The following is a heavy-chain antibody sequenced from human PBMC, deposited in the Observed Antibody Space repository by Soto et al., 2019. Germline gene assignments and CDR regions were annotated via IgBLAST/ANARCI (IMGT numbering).Heavy chain of an antibody. CDR3: ARVPGP. J-gene: IGHJ5*02. V-gene: IGHV4-30-2*01. CDR2: IYHSGST. CDR1: GGSISSGGYS. Sequence: QLQLQESGSGLVKPSQTLSLTCAVSGGSISSGGYSWSWIRQPPGKGLEWIGYIYHSGSTYYNPSLKVRFPIPVAGPKTKSPRKLSSVTAANTAWYYCARVPGPWGQETLSPSPQ.